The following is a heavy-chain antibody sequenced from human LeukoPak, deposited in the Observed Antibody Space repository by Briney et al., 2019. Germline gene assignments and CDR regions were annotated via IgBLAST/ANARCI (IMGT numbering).Heavy chain of an antibody. D-gene: IGHD1-26*01. CDR1: GFTFSSYG. Sequence: PGRSLRLSCAASGFTFSSYGMNWVRQAPGKGLEWVSCISSSSGTIYYADSVKGRFTISRDNAKNSLYLQMNSLRAEDTAVYYCAREASGYYMDVWGKGTTVTVSS. CDR2: ISSSSGTI. CDR3: AREASGYYMDV. V-gene: IGHV3-48*01. J-gene: IGHJ6*03.